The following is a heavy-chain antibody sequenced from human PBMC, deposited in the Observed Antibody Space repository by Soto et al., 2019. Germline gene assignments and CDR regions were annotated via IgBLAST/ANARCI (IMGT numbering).Heavy chain of an antibody. CDR2: IIPIFGTT. Sequence: QVQLAQSGAEVKKPGSSVKVSCKSSGGTFSRYAITWVRQAPGQGLEWMGGIIPIFGTTNYAQKSQARVTITADESTSTADIDSRSLSADHPAVYSSETPPTGSCTGRSYSPLYHYYTMHVRGQETTLPVSS. V-gene: IGHV1-69*12. CDR1: GGTFSRYA. CDR3: ETPPTGSCTGRSYSPLYHYYTMHV. J-gene: IGHJ6*02. D-gene: IGHD2-15*01.